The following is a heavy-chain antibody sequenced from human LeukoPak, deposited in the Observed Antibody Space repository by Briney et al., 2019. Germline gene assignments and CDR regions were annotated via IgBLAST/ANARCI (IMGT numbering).Heavy chain of an antibody. J-gene: IGHJ4*02. V-gene: IGHV1-24*01. CDR1: GYTLTELS. D-gene: IGHD5-18*01. CDR3: ATDGRRYSYGPADY. CDR2: FDPEDGET. Sequence: ASVKLSCKVSGYTLTELSMNWVRQAPGKGLEWMGGFDPEDGETIYAQKFRGRVTMTDDTSTDTAYMELSSLRSEDTAVYYCATDGRRYSYGPADYWGQGTLVTVSS.